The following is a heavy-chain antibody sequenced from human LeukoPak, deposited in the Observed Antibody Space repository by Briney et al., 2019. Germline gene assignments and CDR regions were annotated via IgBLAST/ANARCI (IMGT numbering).Heavy chain of an antibody. J-gene: IGHJ1*01. CDR1: GFTFSSYA. V-gene: IGHV3-23*01. CDR3: AREWELYFQH. D-gene: IGHD1-26*01. Sequence: PGGSLRLSCAASGFTFSSYAMSWVRQAPGKGLEWVSSICGSGGNTHYADSVKGRFTISRDNSKNTLYLQMNSLRAEDTAVYYCAREWELYFQHWGQGTLVTVSS. CDR2: ICGSGGNT.